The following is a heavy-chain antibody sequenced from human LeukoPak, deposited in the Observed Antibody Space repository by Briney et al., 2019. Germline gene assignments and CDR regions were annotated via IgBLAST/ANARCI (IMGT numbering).Heavy chain of an antibody. D-gene: IGHD6-13*01. J-gene: IGHJ4*02. CDR1: GYSFTSYW. V-gene: IGHV5-51*01. CDR3: ARQSIAAAPDY. Sequence: GESLQISCKGSGYSFTSYWIGWVRQLPGKGLEWMGIIYPGDSDTRYSPSFQGQVTISADKSISTAYLQWSSLKASDTAMYYCARQSIAAAPDYWGQGTLVTVSS. CDR2: IYPGDSDT.